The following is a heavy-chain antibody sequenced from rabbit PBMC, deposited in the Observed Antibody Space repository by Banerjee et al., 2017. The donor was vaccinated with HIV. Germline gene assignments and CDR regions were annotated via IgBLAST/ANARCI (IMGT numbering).Heavy chain of an antibody. D-gene: IGHD1-1*01. CDR1: GFDFSSYY. CDR3: ARDLGTRRDL. V-gene: IGHV1S7*01. CDR2: IDPVFGST. Sequence: QLEESGGGLVKPGGSLKLSCKASGFDFSSYYMSWVRQAPGKGLEWIGYIDPVFGSTYYASWVNGRFTISSDNAQNTVDLQMNSLTAADTATYFCARDLGTRRDLWGPGTLVTVS. J-gene: IGHJ6*01.